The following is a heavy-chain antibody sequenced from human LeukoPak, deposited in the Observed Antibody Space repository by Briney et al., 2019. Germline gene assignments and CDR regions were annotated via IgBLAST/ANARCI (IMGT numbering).Heavy chain of an antibody. CDR2: IIPIFGTA. CDR1: GGTFSSYA. CDR3: ARNSGAGYYFYMDV. V-gene: IGHV1-69*06. J-gene: IGHJ6*03. D-gene: IGHD3-10*01. Sequence: GASVKVSCKASGGTFSSYAISWVRQAPGQGLEWMGGIIPIFGTANYAQKFQGRVTITADKSTSTAYMELSSLRSEDTAVYYCARNSGAGYYFYMDVWGKGTALTVSS.